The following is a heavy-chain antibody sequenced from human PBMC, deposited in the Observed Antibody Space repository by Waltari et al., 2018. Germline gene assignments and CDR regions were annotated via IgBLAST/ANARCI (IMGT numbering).Heavy chain of an antibody. CDR3: AGESGYYSLTFDY. Sequence: QLQLQESGPGLVKPSETLSLTCTVSGGSISSSSSYWGWIRQPPGKGLEWIGSIYYSGSTYYNPSLKSRVTISVDTSKNQFSLKLSSVTAADTAVYYCAGESGYYSLTFDYWGQGTLVTVSS. CDR1: GGSISSSSSY. CDR2: IYYSGST. V-gene: IGHV4-39*07. D-gene: IGHD3-22*01. J-gene: IGHJ4*02.